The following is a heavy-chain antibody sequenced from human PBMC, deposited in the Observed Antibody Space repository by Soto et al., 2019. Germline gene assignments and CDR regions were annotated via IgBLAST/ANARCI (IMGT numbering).Heavy chain of an antibody. Sequence: LSLTCTVSGGSISNYYWSWIRQPPRKGLEWIGYIYYSGSTSYNPSLKSRVTISVDTSKNQFSLKLSSVTAADTAVYYCAREHCSSTTCFPGEWFDPWGQGTLVTVSS. J-gene: IGHJ5*02. V-gene: IGHV4-59*01. CDR3: AREHCSSTTCFPGEWFDP. CDR2: IYYSGST. CDR1: GGSISNYY. D-gene: IGHD2-2*01.